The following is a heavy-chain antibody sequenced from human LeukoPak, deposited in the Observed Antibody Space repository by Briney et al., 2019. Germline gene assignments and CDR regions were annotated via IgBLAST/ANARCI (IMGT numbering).Heavy chain of an antibody. V-gene: IGHV3-74*01. CDR1: GFTFSNYW. CDR3: ARIAFGNYFDY. CDR2: INSDGSST. D-gene: IGHD3-3*02. J-gene: IGHJ4*02. Sequence: GGSLRLSCAASGFTFSNYWMHWVRQAPGKGLVWVSRINSDGSSTSYVDSVKGRFTISRDNAKNTLYLQMNSLRAKDTAVYSCARIAFGNYFDYWGQGTLVTVSS.